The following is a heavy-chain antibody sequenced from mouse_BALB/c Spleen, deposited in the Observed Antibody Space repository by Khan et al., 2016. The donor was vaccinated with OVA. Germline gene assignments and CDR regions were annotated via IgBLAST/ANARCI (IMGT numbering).Heavy chain of an antibody. D-gene: IGHD4-1*01. J-gene: IGHJ3*01. Sequence: VQLQQSGPELVEPGASVKMSCKASGYTFTNYVMHWVKQKPGQGLEWIGYINPYNAGTRYNEKFKGKATLTSDISSTTAYRELSSLTSEDSAVYYCAREASSWDFSFPYWGQGTLVTVSA. CDR3: AREASSWDFSFPY. CDR2: INPYNAGT. V-gene: IGHV1S136*01. CDR1: GYTFTNYV.